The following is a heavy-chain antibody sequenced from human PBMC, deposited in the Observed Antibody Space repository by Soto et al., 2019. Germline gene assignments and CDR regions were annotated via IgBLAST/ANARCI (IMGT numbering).Heavy chain of an antibody. CDR2: ISAYNGNT. J-gene: IGHJ5*02. CDR1: GYTFTSYA. CDR3: ARDLVVVAQRYNWFDP. Sequence: GASVKVSCKASGYTFTSYAMHWVRQAPGQRLEWMGWISAYNGNTNYAQKLQGRVTMTTDTSTSTAYMELRSLRSDDTAVYYCARDLVVVAQRYNWFDPWGQGTLVTVSS. D-gene: IGHD2-15*01. V-gene: IGHV1-18*01.